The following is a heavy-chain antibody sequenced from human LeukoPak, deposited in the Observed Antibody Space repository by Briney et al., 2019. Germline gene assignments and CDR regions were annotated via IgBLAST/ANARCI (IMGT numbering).Heavy chain of an antibody. CDR2: IWYDGSNK. CDR1: GFTFSSYG. Sequence: GGSLGLSCAASGFTFSSYGMHWVRQAPGKGLEWVAVIWYDGSNKYYADSVKGRFTISRDNSKNTLYLQMNSLRAEDTAVYYCARDRYSSGWSNDFDYWGQGTLVTVSS. V-gene: IGHV3-33*01. CDR3: ARDRYSSGWSNDFDY. D-gene: IGHD6-19*01. J-gene: IGHJ4*02.